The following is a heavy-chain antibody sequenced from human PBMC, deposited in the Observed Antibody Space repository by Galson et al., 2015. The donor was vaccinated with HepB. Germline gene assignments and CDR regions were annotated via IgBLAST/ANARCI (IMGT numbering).Heavy chain of an antibody. V-gene: IGHV5-51*01. CDR2: IYPGDSET. J-gene: IGHJ6*02. CDR1: GYSFRNYW. Sequence: QSGAEVKKPGESLKISCKASGYSFRNYWIGWVRQMPGKGLECMGIIYPGDSETRYSPSFQGQVTLSADKSTNTAYLQWSSLKASDTAMYYCARLGHEGYHYYGMDFWGQGTTVTFSS. D-gene: IGHD2-2*01. CDR3: ARLGHEGYHYYGMDF.